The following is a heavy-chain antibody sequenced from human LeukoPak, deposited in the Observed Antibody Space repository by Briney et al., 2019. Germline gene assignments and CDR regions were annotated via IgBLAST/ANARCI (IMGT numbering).Heavy chain of an antibody. Sequence: PGASLRLSCAASGFTFSSYAMSWVRQAPGKGLEWVSAISGSGGSTYYADSVKGRFTISRDNSKNTLYLQVNSLRAEDTAVYYCAKDGISGPAAIPSFYFDYWGQGTLVTVSS. V-gene: IGHV3-23*01. J-gene: IGHJ4*02. CDR2: ISGSGGST. CDR1: GFTFSSYA. CDR3: AKDGISGPAAIPSFYFDY. D-gene: IGHD2-2*01.